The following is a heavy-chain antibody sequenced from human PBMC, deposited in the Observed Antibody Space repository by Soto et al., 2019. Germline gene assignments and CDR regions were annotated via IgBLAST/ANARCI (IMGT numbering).Heavy chain of an antibody. CDR3: ARGGVYSGYHSSHAFDI. D-gene: IGHD5-12*01. Sequence: GASVKVSCKASGYTFTSYDINWVRQATGQGLEWMGWMNPNSGNTGYAQKFQGRVTMTRNTSISTAYMELSSLRSEDTAVYYCARGGVYSGYHSSHAFDIRGQGTMVTVS. J-gene: IGHJ3*02. CDR2: MNPNSGNT. CDR1: GYTFTSYD. V-gene: IGHV1-8*01.